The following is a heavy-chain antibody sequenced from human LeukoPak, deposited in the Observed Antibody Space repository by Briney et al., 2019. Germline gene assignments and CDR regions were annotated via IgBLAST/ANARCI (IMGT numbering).Heavy chain of an antibody. D-gene: IGHD3-10*01. J-gene: IGHJ5*02. CDR1: GGSFSGYY. V-gene: IGHV4-34*01. CDR2: INHSGST. Sequence: PSETLSLTCAVYGGSFSGYYWSWIRQPPGKGLEWIGEINHSGSTNYNPSLKSRVTISVDTSKNQFSLKLSSVTAADTAVYYCARGFPFGELVDWFDPWGQGTLVTVSS. CDR3: ARGFPFGELVDWFDP.